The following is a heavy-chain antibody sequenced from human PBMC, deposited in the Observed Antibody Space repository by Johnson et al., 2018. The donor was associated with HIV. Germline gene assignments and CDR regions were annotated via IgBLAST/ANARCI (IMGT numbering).Heavy chain of an antibody. Sequence: VQLVESGGGVVQPGRSLRLSCAASGFTFSSYAMTWVRQAPGKGLEWVSSISGNGGTTYYADSVKGRFTISRDNSKNTLYLQMNSLRAEDTAVYYCAKAGDLYCSSTSCYVGAFDIWGQGTMVTVSS. J-gene: IGHJ3*02. CDR3: AKAGDLYCSSTSCYVGAFDI. CDR2: ISGNGGTT. CDR1: GFTFSSYA. V-gene: IGHV3-23*04. D-gene: IGHD2-2*01.